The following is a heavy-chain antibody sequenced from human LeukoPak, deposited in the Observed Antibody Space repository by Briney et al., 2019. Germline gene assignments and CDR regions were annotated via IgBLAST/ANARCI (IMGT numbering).Heavy chain of an antibody. D-gene: IGHD4-17*01. CDR3: ARAQNKLRFLTGPTTVTHVVWFDP. CDR2: IYHSGST. CDR1: GYSISSGYY. J-gene: IGHJ5*02. V-gene: IGHV4-38-2*02. Sequence: KASETLSLTCTVSGYSISSGYYWGWIRQPPGKGLEWIGSIYHSGSTNYNPSLKSRVTISVDKSKNQFSLKLSSVTAADTAVYYCARAQNKLRFLTGPTTVTHVVWFDPWGQGTLVTVSS.